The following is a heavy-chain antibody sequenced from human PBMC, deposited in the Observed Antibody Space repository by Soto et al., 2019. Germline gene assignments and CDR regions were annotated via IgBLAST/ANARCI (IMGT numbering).Heavy chain of an antibody. D-gene: IGHD3-3*01. CDR1: GFTFSSYA. CDR3: ARARGAYYDFWSGYYPLDY. J-gene: IGHJ4*02. V-gene: IGHV3-30-3*01. CDR2: ISYDGSNK. Sequence: QVQLVESGGGVVQPGRSPRLSCAASGFTFSSYAMHWVRQAPGKGLEWVAVISYDGSNKYYADSVKGRFTISRDNSKNTLYLQMNSLRAEDTAVYYCARARGAYYDFWSGYYPLDYWGQGTLVTVSS.